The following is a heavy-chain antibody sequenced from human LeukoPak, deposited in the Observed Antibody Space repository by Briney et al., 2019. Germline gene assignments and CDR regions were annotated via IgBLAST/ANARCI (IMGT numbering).Heavy chain of an antibody. J-gene: IGHJ1*01. V-gene: IGHV4-61*01. CDR3: ARDGGSYGDIAEYFQH. CDR1: GGSVSSGRYY. D-gene: IGHD4-17*01. CDR2: IYYNGNT. Sequence: PSETLSLTCTVSGGSVSSGRYYWSWIRQPPGKGLEWIGYIYYNGNTNYNPSLKSRVTISVDTSKNQFSLKLSSVTAADTAVYYCARDGGSYGDIAEYFQHWGQGTLVTVSS.